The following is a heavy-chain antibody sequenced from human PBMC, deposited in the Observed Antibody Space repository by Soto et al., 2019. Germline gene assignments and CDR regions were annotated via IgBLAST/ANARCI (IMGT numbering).Heavy chain of an antibody. V-gene: IGHV3-23*01. CDR1: GFTFSTYA. Sequence: GGSLRLSCAASGFTFSTYAMTWVRQAPGKGLEWVSFISGSGGTTYYADSVKGRFTISRDNSKNTLYLQMNSLRGEDTAVYYCAKGFWAVAGTRYFDYWGQGTLVTVSS. D-gene: IGHD6-19*01. CDR3: AKGFWAVAGTRYFDY. CDR2: ISGSGGTT. J-gene: IGHJ4*02.